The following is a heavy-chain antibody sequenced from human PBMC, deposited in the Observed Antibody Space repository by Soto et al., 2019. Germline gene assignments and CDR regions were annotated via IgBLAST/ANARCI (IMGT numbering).Heavy chain of an antibody. CDR1: GFTFSDYA. D-gene: IGHD3-22*01. J-gene: IGHJ6*02. CDR3: ARRVITDYYYYGMDV. CDR2: ISGSGGST. Sequence: EVQLLESGGGVVQPGGSLRLSCAASGFTFSDYAMSWVRQAPGKGLEWVSGISGSGGSTYYADSVKGRVTISRDNSENTLYLQVHSLRAEDTAVYYWARRVITDYYYYGMDVWGQGTRVTVPS. V-gene: IGHV3-23*01.